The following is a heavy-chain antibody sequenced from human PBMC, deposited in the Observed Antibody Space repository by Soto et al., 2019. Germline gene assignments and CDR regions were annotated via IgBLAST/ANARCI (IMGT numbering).Heavy chain of an antibody. Sequence: QVQVVQSGAEVKEPGSSVKVSCKASGDIFTTYAINWVRQAPGQGLVWMGGIKPAIGSANYAPTFQGRLTITADKSTSTVYMELTNLSSEDTAVYYCARRDSGGFYRFFDSWGQGTLVTVSS. CDR1: GDIFTTYA. J-gene: IGHJ4*02. CDR3: ARRDSGGFYRFFDS. CDR2: IKPAIGSA. V-gene: IGHV1-69*06. D-gene: IGHD2-15*01.